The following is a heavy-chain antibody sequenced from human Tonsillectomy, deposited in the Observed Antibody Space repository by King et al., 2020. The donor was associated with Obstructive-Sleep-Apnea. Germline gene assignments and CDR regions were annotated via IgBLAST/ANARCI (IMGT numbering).Heavy chain of an antibody. CDR2: IGTVGDT. Sequence: QLVQSGGDLVQPGGSLRLSCAASGFTFSSYDMHWVRQVTGKGLEWVSGIGTVGDTLYPGSVKGRFTISRDNAKNSLYLQMNSLRAGDTAVYYCARGSSPPRDYYGMDVWGQGTTVTVSS. CDR3: ARGSSPPRDYYGMDV. CDR1: GFTFSSYD. D-gene: IGHD6-19*01. V-gene: IGHV3-13*04. J-gene: IGHJ6*02.